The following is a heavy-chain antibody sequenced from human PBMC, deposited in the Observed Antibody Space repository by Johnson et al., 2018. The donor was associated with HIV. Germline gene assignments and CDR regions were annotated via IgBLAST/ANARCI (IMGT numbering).Heavy chain of an antibody. CDR3: ARDRDSGGYYRVHDAFDI. Sequence: VQLVESGGGLVQPGGSLRLSCAASGFTFSSYAMSWVRQAPGKGLEWVSAMSGSGGSTYYADSVKGRFTISRDNAKNSLYLQMNSLRAEDTAWYYCARDRDSGGYYRVHDAFDIWGQGTMVTVSS. J-gene: IGHJ3*02. CDR1: GFTFSSYA. CDR2: MSGSGGST. V-gene: IGHV3-23*04. D-gene: IGHD3-22*01.